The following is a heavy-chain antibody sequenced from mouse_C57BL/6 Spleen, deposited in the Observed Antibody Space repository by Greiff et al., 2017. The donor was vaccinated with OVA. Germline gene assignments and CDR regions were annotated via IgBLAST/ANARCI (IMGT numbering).Heavy chain of an antibody. Sequence: VQLQQSGAELARPGASVKLSCKASGYTFTSYGISWVKQRTGQGLEWIGEIYPRSGNTYYNEKFKGKATLTADKSSSTAYMELRSLTSEDSAVYFCARGIYDGISYWYFDYWGQGTTLTVSS. J-gene: IGHJ2*01. V-gene: IGHV1-81*01. CDR3: ARGIYDGISYWYFDY. CDR1: GYTFTSYG. CDR2: IYPRSGNT. D-gene: IGHD1-1*01.